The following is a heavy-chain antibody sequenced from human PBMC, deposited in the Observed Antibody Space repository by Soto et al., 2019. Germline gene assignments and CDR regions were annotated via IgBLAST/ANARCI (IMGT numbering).Heavy chain of an antibody. Sequence: QVQLVESGGGVVQPGKSLRLSCSASGFRFSSYAMHWVRQAPGKGLEWVAHIWYDGSNKYYADSVQGRFTISRDFSKDTVSLQMNSLRAEDTAVYYCASQEYSGSYYFDYWGQGTLVTVSS. CDR2: IWYDGSNK. D-gene: IGHD1-26*01. CDR1: GFRFSSYA. CDR3: ASQEYSGSYYFDY. J-gene: IGHJ4*02. V-gene: IGHV3-33*01.